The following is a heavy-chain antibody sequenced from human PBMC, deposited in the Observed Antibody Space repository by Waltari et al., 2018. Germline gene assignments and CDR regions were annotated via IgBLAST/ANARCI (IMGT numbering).Heavy chain of an antibody. CDR1: GYTYTGYY. Sequence: QVQLVQSGAEVKKPGASVKVSCKASGYTYTGYYMHWVRQAPGQGLEWVGWVNPRNGAKKYAQNFQGRVTMTRDTSISTFYMELSRLRSGDTGMYYCVRDQGVGGTSLNYWGQGTLFTVSS. CDR3: VRDQGVGGTSLNY. CDR2: VNPRNGAK. D-gene: IGHD1-26*01. J-gene: IGHJ4*02. V-gene: IGHV1-2*02.